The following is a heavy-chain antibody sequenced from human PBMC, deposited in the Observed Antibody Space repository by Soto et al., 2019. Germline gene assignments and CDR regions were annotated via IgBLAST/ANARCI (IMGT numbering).Heavy chain of an antibody. Sequence: VQLVESGGGVVQPGRSLRLSCAASGFTFSDFAIHWVRQAPGKGLEWVAFILGDGSHKYYADSERGRFIMSRDNSKCTRNLEMDRLRACYTAVDFCVGDVLGANGDNGGGMDVWGQGTTVIVSS. D-gene: IGHD7-27*01. CDR3: VGDVLGANGDNGGGMDV. J-gene: IGHJ6*02. CDR2: ILGDGSHK. V-gene: IGHV3-30-3*01. CDR1: GFTFSDFA.